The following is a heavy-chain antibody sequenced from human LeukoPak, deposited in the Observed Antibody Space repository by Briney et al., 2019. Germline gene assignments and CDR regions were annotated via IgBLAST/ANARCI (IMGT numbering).Heavy chain of an antibody. Sequence: SETLSLTCTVSGGSISSYYWSWIRQPPGKGLEWIRYIYYTGSTNYNPSLKSRVTISVDTSKNQFSLKLSSVTAADTAVYYCARSYGDNLNFDYWGQGSLVTVSS. D-gene: IGHD4-17*01. CDR1: GGSISSYY. V-gene: IGHV4-59*01. CDR2: IYYTGST. J-gene: IGHJ4*02. CDR3: ARSYGDNLNFDY.